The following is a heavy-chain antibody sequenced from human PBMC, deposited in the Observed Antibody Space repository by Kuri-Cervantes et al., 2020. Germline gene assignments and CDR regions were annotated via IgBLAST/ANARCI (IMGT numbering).Heavy chain of an antibody. J-gene: IGHJ4*02. D-gene: IGHD3-10*01. CDR2: IVVGSGNT. V-gene: IGHV1-58*01. CDR1: GFTFTSSA. Sequence: SVKVSCKASGFTFTSSAVQWVRQARGQRLEWIGWIVVGSGNTNYAQKFQERVTITRDMSTSTAYMELSSLRSEDTAVYYCVREKSGGYFDYWGQGTLVTVSS. CDR3: VREKSGGYFDY.